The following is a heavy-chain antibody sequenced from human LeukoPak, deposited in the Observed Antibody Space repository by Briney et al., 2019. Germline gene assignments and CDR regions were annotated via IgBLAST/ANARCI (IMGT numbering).Heavy chain of an antibody. CDR1: GYTFTSYY. Sequence: ASVKVSCKASGYTFTSYYMHWVRQAPGQGLEWMGIINPSGGSTSYAQKFQGRVTMTRDMSTSTVYMELSSLRPEDTAVYYCARERGGYSYGDYWGQGTLVTVSS. CDR2: INPSGGST. V-gene: IGHV1-46*01. CDR3: ARERGGYSYGDY. J-gene: IGHJ4*02. D-gene: IGHD5-18*01.